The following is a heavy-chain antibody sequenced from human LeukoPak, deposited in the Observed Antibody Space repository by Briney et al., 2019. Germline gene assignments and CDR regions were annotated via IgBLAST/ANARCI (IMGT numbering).Heavy chain of an antibody. CDR1: GFTLSSYA. V-gene: IGHV3-30-3*01. Sequence: GGSLRLSCAASGFTLSSYAMHWVRQAPGKGLEWVAVISYDGSNKYYADSVKGRFTISRDNSKNTLYLQMNSLRAEDTAVYYCWSGWFPDYWGQGTLVTVS. D-gene: IGHD6-19*01. J-gene: IGHJ4*02. CDR2: ISYDGSNK. CDR3: WSGWFPDY.